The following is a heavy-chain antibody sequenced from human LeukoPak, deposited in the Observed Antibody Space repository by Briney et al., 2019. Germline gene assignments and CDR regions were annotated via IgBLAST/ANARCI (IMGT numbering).Heavy chain of an antibody. CDR2: IYYSGRT. V-gene: IGHV4-39*01. CDR3: ARRRYYDGSGYLE. D-gene: IGHD3-22*01. Sequence: SETLSLTCSVSGDSVSRSDSYWDWIRQPPRKGLEWIGTIYYSGRTYYSPSLKSRVTMSVDPSNNQFSLNLRSVTAADTALYYCARRRYYDGSGYLEWGQGTLLSVSS. CDR1: GDSVSRSDSY. J-gene: IGHJ1*01.